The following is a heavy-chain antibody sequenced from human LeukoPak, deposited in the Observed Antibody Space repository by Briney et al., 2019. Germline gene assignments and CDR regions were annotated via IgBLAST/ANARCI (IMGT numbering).Heavy chain of an antibody. V-gene: IGHV3-9*01. CDR3: AKDPLATVTTGFDY. CDR2: ISWNSGSI. CDR1: GFTFDDYA. J-gene: IGHJ4*02. Sequence: GGSLRLSCAASGFTFDDYAMHWVRQAPGKGLEWVSGISWNSGSIGYADSVKGRFTISRDNAKNSLYLQMNSLRAEDTAFYYCAKDPLATVTTGFDYWGQGTLVTVSS. D-gene: IGHD4-11*01.